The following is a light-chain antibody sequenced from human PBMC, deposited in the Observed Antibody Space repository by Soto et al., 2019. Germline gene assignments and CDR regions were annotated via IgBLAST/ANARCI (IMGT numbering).Light chain of an antibody. V-gene: IGLV4-69*01. J-gene: IGLJ3*02. CDR3: QSWGTGIQV. CDR2: LNSDDSH. CDR1: SGHSSYA. Sequence: QSVLTQSPSASASLGASVKLTCTLSSGHSSYAIAWHQQQPEKGPRYLMKLNSDDSHSKGDGIPDRFSGSSSGAERYLTISGLQSEDEADYYCQSWGTGIQVFGGGTKVTVL.